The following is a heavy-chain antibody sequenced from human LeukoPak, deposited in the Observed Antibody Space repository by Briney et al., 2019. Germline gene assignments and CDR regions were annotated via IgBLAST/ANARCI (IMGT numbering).Heavy chain of an antibody. CDR3: ARSGRVRRVVKDLFEY. D-gene: IGHD3-10*01. CDR2: VSPYNGNT. J-gene: IGHJ4*02. V-gene: IGHV1-18*01. CDR1: GYTFTSYG. Sequence: ASVKVSCKASGYTFTSYGISWVRQAPGQGLEWMGRVSPYNGNTYYSQRFQDRVTITKDTSTGTAYMDLRNLRTDDTAMYYCARSGRVRRVVKDLFEYWGQGTLVAVSS.